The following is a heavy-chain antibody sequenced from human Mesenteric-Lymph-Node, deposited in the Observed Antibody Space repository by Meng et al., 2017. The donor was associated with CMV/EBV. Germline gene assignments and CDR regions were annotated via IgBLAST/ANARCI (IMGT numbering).Heavy chain of an antibody. V-gene: IGHV7-4-1*02. D-gene: IGHD2-2*03. CDR3: ARPRGYCSDAACHPDY. Sequence: YTFTDYAVNWVRQAPGQGLEWMGWINTGTGNPTYAQDFTGRFVFSLDTSVSTAYLQISSLKAEDTAVYYCARPRGYCSDAACHPDYWGQGTLVTVSS. J-gene: IGHJ4*02. CDR2: INTGTGNP. CDR1: YTFTDYA.